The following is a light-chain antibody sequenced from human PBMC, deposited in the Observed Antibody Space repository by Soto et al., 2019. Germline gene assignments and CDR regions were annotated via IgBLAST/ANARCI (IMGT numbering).Light chain of an antibody. CDR3: SSYTTSSTHV. J-gene: IGLJ2*01. CDR2: EVT. Sequence: QSALTQPASVSGSPGQSITISCTGTIDDIVTYNYVSWYQQHPGKVPKLLIYEVTKRPSGVSNRFSGSKSGNTASLTISGLQDEDEADYYCSSYTTSSTHVFGEGTKLTVL. V-gene: IGLV2-14*01. CDR1: IDDIVTYNY.